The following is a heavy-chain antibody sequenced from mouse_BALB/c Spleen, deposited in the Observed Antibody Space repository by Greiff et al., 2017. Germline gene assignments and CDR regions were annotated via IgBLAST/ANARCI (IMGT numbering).Heavy chain of an antibody. CDR2: IWAGGST. CDR1: GFSLTSYG. Sequence: QVQLKESGPGLVAPSQSLSITCTVSGFSLTSYGVHWVRQPPGKGLEWLGVIWAGGSTNYNSALMSRLSISKDNSKSQVFLKMNSLQTDVTAMYYCARDAPMITFAYWGQGTLVTVSA. D-gene: IGHD2-4*01. V-gene: IGHV2-9*02. J-gene: IGHJ3*01. CDR3: ARDAPMITFAY.